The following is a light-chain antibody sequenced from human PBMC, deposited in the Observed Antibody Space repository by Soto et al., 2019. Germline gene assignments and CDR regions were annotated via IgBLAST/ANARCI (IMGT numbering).Light chain of an antibody. Sequence: EIVLTQSPGTLSLSPGERVTLSCRASQSLSSGYLAWYQQKPGQAPRLLIYGSSSRAAGIPDRFSGGGSGTDFTLTISRLEPEDFAVYYCQQYGRSPLTFGGGTKVDIK. V-gene: IGKV3-20*01. CDR2: GSS. J-gene: IGKJ4*01. CDR3: QQYGRSPLT. CDR1: QSLSSGY.